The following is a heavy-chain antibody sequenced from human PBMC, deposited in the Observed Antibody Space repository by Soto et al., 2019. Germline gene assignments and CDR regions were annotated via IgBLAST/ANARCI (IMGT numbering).Heavy chain of an antibody. CDR1: GFTFSSYG. Sequence: GGSLRLSCAASGFTFSSYGMHWVRQAPGKGLEWVAVIWYDGSNKYYADSVKGRFTISRDNSKNTLYLQMNSLRAEDTAVYYCARDLGFEYSSSSGVCGGDCYYYYYGMDVWGQGTTVTVSS. D-gene: IGHD6-6*01. V-gene: IGHV3-33*01. CDR2: IWYDGSNK. CDR3: ARDLGFEYSSSSGVCGGDCYYYYYGMDV. J-gene: IGHJ6*02.